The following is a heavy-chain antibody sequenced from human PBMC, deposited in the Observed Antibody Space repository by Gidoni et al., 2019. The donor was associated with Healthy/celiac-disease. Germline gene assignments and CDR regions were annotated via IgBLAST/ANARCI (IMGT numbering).Heavy chain of an antibody. CDR3: ARHGGKVLLWFGP. CDR1: GGSLSSSSYY. Sequence: QLQLQESGPGLVKPSETLSLTCTVSGGSLSSSSYYWGWIRQPPGKGLEWIGSIYSSGSTYYNPSLKSRVTISVDTSKNQFSLKLSSVTAADTAVYYCARHGGKVLLWFGPWGQGTLVTVSS. D-gene: IGHD3-10*01. V-gene: IGHV4-39*01. J-gene: IGHJ5*02. CDR2: IYSSGST.